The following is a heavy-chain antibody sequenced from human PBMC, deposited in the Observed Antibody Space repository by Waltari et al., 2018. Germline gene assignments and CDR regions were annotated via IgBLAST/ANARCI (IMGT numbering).Heavy chain of an antibody. CDR2: IWYDGSNK. Sequence: QVQLVESGGGVVQPGRSLRLSCAASGFTFSSYGMHWVRQAPGKGLEWVAVIWYDGSNKYYADSVKDRFTISRDNSKNTLYLQMNSLRAEDTAVYYCARWRTAAWAFDIWGQGTMVTVSS. CDR1: GFTFSSYG. V-gene: IGHV3-33*01. CDR3: ARWRTAAWAFDI. D-gene: IGHD2-2*01. J-gene: IGHJ3*02.